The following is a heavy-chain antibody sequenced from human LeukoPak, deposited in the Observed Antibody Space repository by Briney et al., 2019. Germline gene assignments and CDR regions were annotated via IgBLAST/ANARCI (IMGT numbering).Heavy chain of an antibody. CDR2: IYYSGST. V-gene: IGHV4-39*01. J-gene: IGHJ4*02. D-gene: IGHD5-18*01. CDR1: AGSISSSSYY. CDR3: ARPTWIQLWYHFDY. Sequence: SETLSLTCTVSAGSISSSSYYWGRIRQPPRKGLEWIGSIYYSGSTYYSPSLKSRVTISVDTSKNQCSLKLSSVTAADTAVYYCARPTWIQLWYHFDYWGQGTLITVSS.